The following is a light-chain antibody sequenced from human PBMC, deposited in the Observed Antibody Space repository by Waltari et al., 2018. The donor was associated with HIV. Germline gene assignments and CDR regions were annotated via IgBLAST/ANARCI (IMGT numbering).Light chain of an antibody. Sequence: QPALTQPRSLSGSPGQSVTISCTGTDRDVSWYRIIPGQAPKLIIYDGTPRPSGVPDRFSGVHSGNTASLTISGLQPEDEADYYCCAYADSYTLLVVFGGGTKLTVL. CDR1: DRDV. CDR3: CAYADSYTLLVV. V-gene: IGLV2-11*01. J-gene: IGLJ2*01. CDR2: DGT.